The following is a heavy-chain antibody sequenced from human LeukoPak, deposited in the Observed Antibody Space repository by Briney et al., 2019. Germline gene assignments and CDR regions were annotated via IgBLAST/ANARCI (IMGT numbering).Heavy chain of an antibody. J-gene: IGHJ6*03. Sequence: ASETLFLTCTVSGGSISSYYWSWIRQPAGKGLEWIGYIYTSGSTNYNPSLKSRVTISVDTSKNQFSLKLSSVTAADTAVYYCARQSDSSGYPYYYYYMDVWGKGTTVTVSS. CDR3: ARQSDSSGYPYYYYYMDV. CDR2: IYTSGST. V-gene: IGHV4-4*09. D-gene: IGHD3-22*01. CDR1: GGSISSYY.